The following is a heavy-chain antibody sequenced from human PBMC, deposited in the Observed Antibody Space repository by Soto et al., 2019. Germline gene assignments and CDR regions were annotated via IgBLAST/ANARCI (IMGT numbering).Heavy chain of an antibody. CDR2: FFNSGNT. CDR3: ARHTPAISISDH. Sequence: PSETLSLTCTVSGGSITVDSICRNTYYWGWMRQPPGKGLEWIASFFNSGNTYYNPSLKSRVTISVDTSKNQFSLKLSSVTAADTAVYYCARHTPAISISDHWGQGTLVTVSS. J-gene: IGHJ4*02. CDR1: GGSITVDSICRNTYY. D-gene: IGHD2-15*01. V-gene: IGHV4-39*01.